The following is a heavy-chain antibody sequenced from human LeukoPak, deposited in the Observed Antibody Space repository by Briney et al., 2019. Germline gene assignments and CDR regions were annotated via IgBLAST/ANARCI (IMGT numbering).Heavy chain of an antibody. CDR1: GASISSYY. V-gene: IGHV4-59*01. CDR3: AREYSSGGAFDI. CDR2: IYYSGST. J-gene: IGHJ3*02. D-gene: IGHD6-19*01. Sequence: SETLSLTCTVSGASISSYYWNWIRQPPGKGLEWIGYIYYSGSTNYNPSLKSRVTISVDTSKNQCSLKLSSVTAADTAVYYCAREYSSGGAFDIWGQGTMVTVS.